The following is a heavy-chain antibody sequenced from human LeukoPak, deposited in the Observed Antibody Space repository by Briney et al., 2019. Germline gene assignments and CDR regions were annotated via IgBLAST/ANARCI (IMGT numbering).Heavy chain of an antibody. CDR3: AREDDSSGYYYDAFDI. CDR1: GYTFTSYY. Sequence: ASVKVSCKASGYTFTSYYMNWVRQAPGQGLEWMGLINPSGGSTSYAQKLQGRVTMTRDRSTSTVYMELSSLRSEDTAVYYCAREDDSSGYYYDAFDIWGQGTMVTVSS. D-gene: IGHD3-22*01. CDR2: INPSGGST. V-gene: IGHV1-46*04. J-gene: IGHJ3*02.